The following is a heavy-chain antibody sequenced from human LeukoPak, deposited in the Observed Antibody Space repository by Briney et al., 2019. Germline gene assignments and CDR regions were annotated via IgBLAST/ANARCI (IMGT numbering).Heavy chain of an antibody. Sequence: GGSLRLSCAASEFTFSTYWMSWVRQAPGKGLEWVADIKQDGSEKYYVHSVKGRFTISRQNAKNSLFLQMNSLRAEDTAVYYCARHRSGGSQDDAFDIWGQGTTVTISS. CDR2: IKQDGSEK. CDR3: ARHRSGGSQDDAFDI. CDR1: EFTFSTYW. J-gene: IGHJ3*02. V-gene: IGHV3-7*01. D-gene: IGHD2-15*01.